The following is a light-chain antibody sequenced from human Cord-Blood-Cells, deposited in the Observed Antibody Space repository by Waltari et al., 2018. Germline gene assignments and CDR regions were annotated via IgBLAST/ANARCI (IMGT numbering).Light chain of an antibody. J-gene: IGLJ3*02. CDR1: SSDVCGYNY. CDR2: DVS. CDR3: CSYAGSYTWV. Sequence: QSALTQPRSVSGSPGQSVTISCTGTSSDVCGYNYVSWYQQHPGKAPKLRIYDVSKRPSGVPDRFSGSKAGNTASLTISGLQAEDEADYYCCSYAGSYTWVFGGGTKLTVL. V-gene: IGLV2-11*01.